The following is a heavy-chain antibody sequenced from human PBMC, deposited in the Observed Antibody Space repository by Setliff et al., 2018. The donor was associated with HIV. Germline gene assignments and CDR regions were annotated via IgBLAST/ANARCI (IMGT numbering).Heavy chain of an antibody. CDR3: ARDLRNSNTLFGVLNFVFDL. D-gene: IGHD3-3*01. CDR2: INPQTGGT. Sequence: GASVKVSCKASGYTLSSHYIHWVRQAPGHRPEWVGWINPQTGGTNFAQKFQGRITMTSDTSVNTVFIELSRLKSDDTALYYCARDLRNSNTLFGVLNFVFDLWGQGTLVTVSS. V-gene: IGHV1-2*02. CDR1: GYTLSSHY. J-gene: IGHJ4*02.